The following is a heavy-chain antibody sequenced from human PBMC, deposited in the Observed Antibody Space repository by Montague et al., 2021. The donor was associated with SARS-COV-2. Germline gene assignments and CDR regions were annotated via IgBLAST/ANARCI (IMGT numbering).Heavy chain of an antibody. V-gene: IGHV3-23*01. CDR3: AKHSSGYKRDFDY. CDR2: ISTTGYST. J-gene: IGHJ4*02. CDR1: GFIFSNYA. D-gene: IGHD3-22*01. Sequence: SLRLSCAASGFIFSNYAMSWVRQAPGKGLEWVSAISTTGYSTFYADSVKGRFTISRDNSKNTLYLQMNSLRAEDTAVYYCAKHSSGYKRDFDYWGLGTLVTVSS.